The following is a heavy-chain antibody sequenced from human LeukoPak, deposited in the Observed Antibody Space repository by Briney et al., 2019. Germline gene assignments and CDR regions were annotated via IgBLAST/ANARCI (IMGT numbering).Heavy chain of an antibody. J-gene: IGHJ4*02. D-gene: IGHD3-10*01. CDR3: ARAMIRGLIDS. V-gene: IGHV1-18*01. CDR1: GYSFSGYG. Sequence: ASVKVSCKPSGYSFSGYGVTWVRQAPGQSLEWMGRISVYNGDTNYAQSLQGRVTMTTDTSTTTAYMELRSLRSDDTAMYYCARAMIRGLIDSWGQGTLITVSS. CDR2: ISVYNGDT.